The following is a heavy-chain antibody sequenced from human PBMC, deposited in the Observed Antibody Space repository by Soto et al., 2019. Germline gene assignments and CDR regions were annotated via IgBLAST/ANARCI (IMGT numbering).Heavy chain of an antibody. V-gene: IGHV1-18*01. CDR2: ISAHNGNT. CDR3: ARGRYGDY. D-gene: IGHD1-1*01. CDR1: CYAFTTYG. J-gene: IGHJ4*02. Sequence: QVHLVQSGAEVKKPGASVKVSCKGSCYAFTTYGITWVRQAPGQGLEWRGWISAHNGNTNYAQKVQGRVTVTRDTSTSTAYMELRSLRSDDTAVYYCARGRYGDYWGQGALVTVSS.